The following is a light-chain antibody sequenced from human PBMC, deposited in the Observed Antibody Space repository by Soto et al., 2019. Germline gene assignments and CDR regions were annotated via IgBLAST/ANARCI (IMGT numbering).Light chain of an antibody. CDR3: QQYNSWT. CDR2: KAS. Sequence: DIQMTQSPSTLSASVGDRVTITCRASQSFNNWLAWYQQKPGKAPKLLIYKASNLESGVPSRFSGSGSGTEFTLNISSLQPDDFGTYYCQQYNSWTFGQGTKVEIK. J-gene: IGKJ1*01. V-gene: IGKV1-5*03. CDR1: QSFNNW.